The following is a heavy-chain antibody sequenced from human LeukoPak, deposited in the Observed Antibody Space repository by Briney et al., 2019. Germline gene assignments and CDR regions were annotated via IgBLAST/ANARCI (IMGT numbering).Heavy chain of an antibody. V-gene: IGHV3-23*01. CDR1: GFTFSSYA. J-gene: IGHJ4*02. D-gene: IGHD3-10*01. Sequence: VQPGGSLRLSCAASGFTFSSYAMSWVRQAPGKGLEWVSAISGSGGSTYYADSVKGRFTISRDNSKNTLYLQMNSLRAEDTAVYYCAKDPSPDYLLWFGEFSLYFDYWGQGTLVTVSS. CDR3: AKDPSPDYLLWFGEFSLYFDY. CDR2: ISGSGGST.